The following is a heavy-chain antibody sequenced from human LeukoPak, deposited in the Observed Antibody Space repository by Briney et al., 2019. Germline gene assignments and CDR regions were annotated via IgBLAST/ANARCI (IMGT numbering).Heavy chain of an antibody. CDR3: AREDQSETRSYFDY. Sequence: GASVKVSCKAYGYTFTSCYMHWARQAPGQGLEWMGIINPSGGSTSYAQKFQGRVTMTRDTSTTTVYMELSSLRSEDTAVYYCAREDQSETRSYFDYWGQGSLITVSA. CDR1: GYTFTSCY. V-gene: IGHV1-46*01. CDR2: INPSGGST. J-gene: IGHJ4*02.